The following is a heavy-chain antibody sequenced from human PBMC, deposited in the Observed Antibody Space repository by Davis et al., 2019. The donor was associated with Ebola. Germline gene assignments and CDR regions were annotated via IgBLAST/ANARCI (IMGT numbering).Heavy chain of an antibody. CDR3: ARDSREMITFGGVEN. CDR2: IIPIFVTA. Sequence: SVKVSCKASGGTFSSYAISWVRQAPGQGLEWMGGIIPIFVTANYAQKFQGRVTITADESTSTAYMELSSLRSEDTAVYYCARDSREMITFGGVENWGQGTLVTVSS. CDR1: GGTFSSYA. J-gene: IGHJ4*02. V-gene: IGHV1-69*13. D-gene: IGHD3-16*01.